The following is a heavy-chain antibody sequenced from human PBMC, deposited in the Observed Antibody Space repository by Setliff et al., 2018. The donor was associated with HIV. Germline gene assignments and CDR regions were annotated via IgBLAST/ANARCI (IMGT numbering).Heavy chain of an antibody. CDR3: ARYGPASVIWFGYLDY. D-gene: IGHD3-10*01. CDR1: GDSISGNYY. J-gene: IGHJ4*02. Sequence: SETLSLTCTVSGDSISGNYYWAWIRQPPGKGLEWIATVFSGGSSTYNPSLWSRVTISVDTSKNQFYLKMDSVTAADTAFYYCARYGPASVIWFGYLDYWGPGMSVTVSS. CDR2: VFSGGSS. V-gene: IGHV4-39*01.